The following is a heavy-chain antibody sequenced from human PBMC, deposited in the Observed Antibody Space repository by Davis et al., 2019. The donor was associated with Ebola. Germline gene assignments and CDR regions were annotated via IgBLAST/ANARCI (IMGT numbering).Heavy chain of an antibody. CDR2: INPRDNTHDGR. CDR3: ARGDSSGWPPSIDY. J-gene: IGHJ4*02. V-gene: IGHV1-46*01. CDR1: GFTFTAYY. D-gene: IGHD6-19*01. Sequence: ASVKVSCKASGFTFTAYYMHWVRQAPGQGLEWMGIINPRDNTHDGRYYSQKFRDRVTMTTDTSTSTVYMELSSLISGDTALYYCARGDSSGWPPSIDYWGQGTLVTVSS.